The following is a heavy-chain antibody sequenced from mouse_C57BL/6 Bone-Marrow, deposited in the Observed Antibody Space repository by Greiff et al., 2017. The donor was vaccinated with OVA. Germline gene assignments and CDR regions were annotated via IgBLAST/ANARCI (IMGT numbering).Heavy chain of an antibody. J-gene: IGHJ3*01. CDR2: ISNGGGST. CDR1: GFTFSDYY. V-gene: IGHV5-12*01. Sequence: EVKVEESGGGLVQPGGSLKLSCAASGFTFSDYYMYWVRQTPEKRLEWVAYISNGGGSTYYPDTVKGRFTISRDNAKNTLYLQMSRLKSEDTAMYYCATPWFAYWGQGTLVTVSA. CDR3: ATPWFAY.